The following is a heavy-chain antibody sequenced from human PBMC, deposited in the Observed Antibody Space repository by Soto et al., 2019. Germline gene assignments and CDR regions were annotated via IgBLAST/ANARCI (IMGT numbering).Heavy chain of an antibody. V-gene: IGHV3-30-3*01. CDR1: GFTFSSYA. D-gene: IGHD6-19*01. CDR2: ISYDGSNK. CDR3: ATKLSSGWYLYFDY. Sequence: QVQLVESGGGVVQPGTSLRLSCVASGFTFSSYAMHWVRQAPGKGLEWVAFISYDGSNKYYADSVKGRFTISRDNSKNTLYLQMNSPRAEDTAVYYCATKLSSGWYLYFDYWGQGTLVTVSS. J-gene: IGHJ4*02.